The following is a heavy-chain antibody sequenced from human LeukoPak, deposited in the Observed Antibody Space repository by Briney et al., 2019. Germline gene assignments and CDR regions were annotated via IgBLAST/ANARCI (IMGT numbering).Heavy chain of an antibody. Sequence: GGSLRLSCAASGFTFSSYAMHWVRQAPGKGLEWVVVISYDGSNKYYADSVKGRFTISRDNSKNTLYLQMNSLRAEDTAVYYCARESIGAFDYWGQGTLVTVSS. CDR3: ARESIGAFDY. D-gene: IGHD3-10*01. CDR2: ISYDGSNK. V-gene: IGHV3-30*04. CDR1: GFTFSSYA. J-gene: IGHJ4*02.